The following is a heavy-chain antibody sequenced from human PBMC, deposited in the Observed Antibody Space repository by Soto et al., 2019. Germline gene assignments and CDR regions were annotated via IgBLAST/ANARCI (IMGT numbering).Heavy chain of an antibody. CDR3: XXXXXXGXXGMDX. V-gene: IGHV3-30*18. CDR1: GFTFSSYG. CDR2: ISYDGSNK. J-gene: IGHJ6*02. Sequence: QVQLVESGGGVVQPGRSLRLSCAASGFTFSSYGMHWVRQAPGKGLEWVAVISYDGSNKYYADSVKGRFTISRDNSKNTLYLQMNSLXAXDXAVYYCXXXXXXGXXGMDXWGQGTTVTVSS.